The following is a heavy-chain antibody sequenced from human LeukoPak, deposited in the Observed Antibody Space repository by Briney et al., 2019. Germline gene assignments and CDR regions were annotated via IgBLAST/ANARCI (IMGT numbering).Heavy chain of an antibody. V-gene: IGHV3-7*01. CDR3: ATGGAQYCDY. CDR1: GFTLSSFW. CDR2: IKQDGTEK. Sequence: GGSLRLSCAASGFTLSSFWMSWVRQAPGKGLEWVATIKQDGTEKYYVDSVKGRFTISRDNAKNSLYLQMNSLRAEDTAVYYCATGGAQYCDYWGQGTVVTVSS. J-gene: IGHJ4*02. D-gene: IGHD3-16*01.